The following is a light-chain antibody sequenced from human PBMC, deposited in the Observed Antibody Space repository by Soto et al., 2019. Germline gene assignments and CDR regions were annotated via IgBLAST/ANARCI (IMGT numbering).Light chain of an antibody. J-gene: IGKJ1*01. Sequence: EIVFTQSPATLSLSPGERATLSCRASQSVDSYLAWYQQKVGQAPRLLIYDASNRATGIPARFSGSGSGTDFTLTISRLEPEDFAVYYCQHRSNWPPTFGQGTKVEIK. V-gene: IGKV3-11*01. CDR3: QHRSNWPPT. CDR1: QSVDSY. CDR2: DAS.